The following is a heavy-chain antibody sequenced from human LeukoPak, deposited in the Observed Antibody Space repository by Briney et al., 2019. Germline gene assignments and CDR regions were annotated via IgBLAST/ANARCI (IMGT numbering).Heavy chain of an antibody. V-gene: IGHV5-51*01. J-gene: IGHJ4*02. CDR2: IYPGDSDT. CDR1: GYSFTSYW. CDR3: ASGLRYFDWLLSPADY. Sequence: GESLKISCKGSGYSFTSYWIGWVRQMPGKGLEWMGIIYPGDSDTRYSPSFQGQVTISADKSISTAYPQWSSLKASDTAMYYCASGLRYFDWLLSPADYWGQGTLVTVSS. D-gene: IGHD3-9*01.